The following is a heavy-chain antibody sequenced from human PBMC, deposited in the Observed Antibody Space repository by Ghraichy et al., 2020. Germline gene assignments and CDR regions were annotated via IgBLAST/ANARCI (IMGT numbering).Heavy chain of an antibody. V-gene: IGHV3-23*01. CDR2: ISGSGGST. J-gene: IGHJ4*02. CDR1: GFTFSSYA. Sequence: GGSLRLSCAASGFTFSSYAMSWVRQAPGKGLEWVSAISGSGGSTYYADSVKGRFTISRDNSKNTLYLQMNSLRAEDTAVYYCAKELYRSYGRSSSWLIGYYFDYWGQGTLVTVSS. D-gene: IGHD6-13*01. CDR3: AKELYRSYGRSSSWLIGYYFDY.